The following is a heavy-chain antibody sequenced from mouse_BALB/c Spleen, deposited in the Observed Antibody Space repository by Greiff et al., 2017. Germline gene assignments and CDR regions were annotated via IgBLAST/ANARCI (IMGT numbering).Heavy chain of an antibody. J-gene: IGHJ1*01. CDR3: ARGAITTVVVYWYFDV. CDR1: GFTFSSYT. V-gene: IGHV5-12-2*01. D-gene: IGHD1-1*01. Sequence: EVKVVESGGGLVQPGGSLKLSCAASGFTFSSYTMSWVRQTPEKRLEWVAYISNGGGSTYYPDTVKGRFTISRDNAKNTLYLQMSSLKSEDTAMYYCARGAITTVVVYWYFDVWGAGTTVTVSS. CDR2: ISNGGGST.